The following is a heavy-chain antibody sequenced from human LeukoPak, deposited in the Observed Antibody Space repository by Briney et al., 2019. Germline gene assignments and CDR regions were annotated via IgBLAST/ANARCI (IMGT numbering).Heavy chain of an antibody. Sequence: PGRSLRLSCAASGFTFSSYWMSWVRQAPGKGLEWVSYISSSSSTIYYADSVKGRFTISRDNAKNSLYLQMNSLRAEDTAVYYCARVRYFDWLLYSFDYWGQGTLVTVSS. J-gene: IGHJ4*02. D-gene: IGHD3-9*01. CDR3: ARVRYFDWLLYSFDY. CDR2: ISSSSSTI. V-gene: IGHV3-48*01. CDR1: GFTFSSYW.